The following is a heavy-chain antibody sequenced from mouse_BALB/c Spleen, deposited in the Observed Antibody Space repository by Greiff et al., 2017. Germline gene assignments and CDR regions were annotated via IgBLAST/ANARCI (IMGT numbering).Heavy chain of an antibody. V-gene: IGHV3-6*02. J-gene: IGHJ2*01. CDR3: ARRALTVFDY. CDR1: GYSITSGYY. CDR2: ISYDGSN. D-gene: IGHD4-1*01. Sequence: VQLQESGPGLVKPSQSLSLTCSVTGYSITSGYYWNWIRQFPGNKLEWMGYISYDGSNNYNPSLKNRISITRDTSKNQFFLKLNSVTTEDTATYYCARRALTVFDYWGQGTTLTVSS.